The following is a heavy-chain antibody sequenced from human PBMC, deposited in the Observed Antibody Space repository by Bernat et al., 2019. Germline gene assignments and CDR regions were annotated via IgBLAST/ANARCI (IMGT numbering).Heavy chain of an antibody. V-gene: IGHV3-74*01. Sequence: EVQLVESGGGLVQPGGSLRLSCAASGFTFNTYWMHWVRQAPGKGLEWVSRFNSDGSVRGYADSVKGRFTISRDNAKNTQYLQVESLRAEDTDVYCCARDQSVTGHSTFDYWGQGTPVTLSS. J-gene: IGHJ4*02. CDR3: ARDQSVTGHSTFDY. CDR1: GFTFNTYW. D-gene: IGHD2-21*02. CDR2: FNSDGSVR.